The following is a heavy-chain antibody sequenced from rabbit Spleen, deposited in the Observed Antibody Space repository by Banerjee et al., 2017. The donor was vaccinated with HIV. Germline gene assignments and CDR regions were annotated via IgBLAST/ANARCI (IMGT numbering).Heavy chain of an antibody. J-gene: IGHJ4*01. CDR3: ARDLDGVIGWNFGW. D-gene: IGHD1-1*01. CDR1: GIDSSSGYW. Sequence: QEQLEESGGDLVKPEGSLTLTCTASGIDSSSGYWRCWVRQAPGKGLELIGCINTSSGSTWYASWVNGRFPISKTSSTTLTLQRTSLTAADTATYFCARDLDGVIGWNFGWWGPGTLVTVS. V-gene: IGHV1S45*01. CDR2: INTSSGST.